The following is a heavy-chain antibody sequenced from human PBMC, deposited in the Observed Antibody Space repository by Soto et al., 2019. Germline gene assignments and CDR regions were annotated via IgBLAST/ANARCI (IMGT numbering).Heavy chain of an antibody. Sequence: GASVKVSCKASGSTFTGYYMHWVRQAPGQGLEWMGWINPNSGGTNYAQKFQGRVTMTRDTSISTAYMELSRLRSDDTAVYYCARVKGGSGSYLLSDYWGQGTLVTVSS. J-gene: IGHJ4*02. V-gene: IGHV1-2*02. D-gene: IGHD3-10*01. CDR3: ARVKGGSGSYLLSDY. CDR2: INPNSGGT. CDR1: GSTFTGYY.